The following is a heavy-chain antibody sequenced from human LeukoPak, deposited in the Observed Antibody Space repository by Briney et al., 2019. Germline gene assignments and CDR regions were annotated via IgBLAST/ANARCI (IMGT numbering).Heavy chain of an antibody. V-gene: IGHV3-23*01. CDR1: GFTFSNYA. D-gene: IGHD3-9*01. Sequence: GSLRLSCAASGFTFSNYAMSWVRQAPGKGLEWVSAISGSGGSTYYADSVKGRFTISRDNSKNTLNLQMNSLRAEDTAVYYCAKDMRFDWTPYYFDYWGQGTLVTVSS. J-gene: IGHJ4*02. CDR3: AKDMRFDWTPYYFDY. CDR2: ISGSGGST.